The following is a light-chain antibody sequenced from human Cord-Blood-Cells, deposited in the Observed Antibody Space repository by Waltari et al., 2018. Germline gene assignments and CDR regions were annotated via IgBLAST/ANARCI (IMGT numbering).Light chain of an antibody. J-gene: IGLJ2*01. Sequence: QSALTQPASVSGSPGQSITISCTGTSSDVGSYNLVSWYQQHPGKAPKLMIYEGSKRPSGVSNRFCASKSGNRASQTISGLQSEDEADYYCCSYAGSSTVVFGGGTKLTVL. CDR3: CSYAGSSTVV. CDR1: SSDVGSYNL. CDR2: EGS. V-gene: IGLV2-23*01.